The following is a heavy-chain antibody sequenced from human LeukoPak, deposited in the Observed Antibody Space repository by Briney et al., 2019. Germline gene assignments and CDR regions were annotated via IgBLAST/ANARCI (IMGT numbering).Heavy chain of an antibody. V-gene: IGHV3-30-3*01. CDR3: ARLSYYGSGSYYNGDHYFDY. Sequence: GGSLRLSCAASGFTFSSYAMHWVRQAPGKGLEWVAVISYDGSNKYYADSVKGRFTISRDNSKNTLYLQMNSLRAEDTAVYYCARLSYYGSGSYYNGDHYFDYWGQGTLVTVSS. D-gene: IGHD3-10*01. CDR2: ISYDGSNK. J-gene: IGHJ4*02. CDR1: GFTFSSYA.